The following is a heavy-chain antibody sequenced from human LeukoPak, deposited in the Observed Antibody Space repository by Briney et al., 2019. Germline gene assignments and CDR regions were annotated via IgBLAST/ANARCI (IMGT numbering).Heavy chain of an antibody. J-gene: IGHJ4*02. D-gene: IGHD6-19*01. CDR3: AKDRGSGWYNFDY. CDR2: ISGSGGSS. V-gene: IGHV3-23*01. Sequence: PGRSLRLSCAASGFTFSSYAMSWVRQAPGKGLEWVSAISGSGGSSYYADSVKGRFTIYRDNSKNTLYLQMNSLRGEDTAVYYCAKDRGSGWYNFDYWGQGTLVTVSS. CDR1: GFTFSSYA.